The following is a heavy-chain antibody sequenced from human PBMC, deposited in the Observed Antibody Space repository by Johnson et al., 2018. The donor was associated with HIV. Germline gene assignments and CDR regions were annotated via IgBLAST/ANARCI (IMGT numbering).Heavy chain of an antibody. J-gene: IGHJ3*02. D-gene: IGHD3-22*01. CDR1: GFTVSSNE. Sequence: VQLVESGGGVVQPGGSLRLSCAASGFTVSSNEMSWVRQAPGKGLEWVSSISGGSTYFADSRKGRFTISRDKSKNSLHLQMGSLRAEDTAVYYCARRVGMIVVDRGAYDIWGQGTMVTVSS. V-gene: IGHV3-38-3*01. CDR2: ISGGST. CDR3: ARRVGMIVVDRGAYDI.